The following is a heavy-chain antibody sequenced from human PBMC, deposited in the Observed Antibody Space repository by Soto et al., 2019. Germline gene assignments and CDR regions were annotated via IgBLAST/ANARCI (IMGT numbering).Heavy chain of an antibody. D-gene: IGHD6-13*01. J-gene: IGHJ4*02. CDR2: ISAHNGNT. CDR1: GYTFSSYG. V-gene: IGHV1-18*01. Sequence: QVQLVQSGAEVKKPGASVKVSCKASGYTFSSYGISWVRQAPGLGLEWMGWISAHNGNTNYAQKRQGRVTMPTDTSTSTAYMELRSLRSDDTAVYYCAIAEAGYSSSWACDYWGKGTLVSVSS. CDR3: AIAEAGYSSSWACDY.